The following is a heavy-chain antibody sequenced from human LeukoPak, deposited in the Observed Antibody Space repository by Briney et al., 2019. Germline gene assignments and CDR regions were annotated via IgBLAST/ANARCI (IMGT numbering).Heavy chain of an antibody. D-gene: IGHD1-26*01. CDR1: GFTFSSYW. V-gene: IGHV3-74*01. CDR2: INSDGSST. CDR3: ARAPGGATTEGY. Sequence: GGSLRLSCAASGFTFSSYWMHWVRHAPGKGLVWVSRINSDGSSTSYADSVKGRFTISRDNAKNTLYLKMNSLRAEDTAVYYCARAPGGATTEGYWGQVTLVTVSS. J-gene: IGHJ4*02.